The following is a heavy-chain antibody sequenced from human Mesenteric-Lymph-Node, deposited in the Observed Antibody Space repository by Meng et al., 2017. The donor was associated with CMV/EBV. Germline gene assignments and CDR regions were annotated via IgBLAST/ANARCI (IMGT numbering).Heavy chain of an antibody. Sequence: SEAVSLTCAGYDESLSGYYWSWGRQARGKGQEWIGENKHSESTNYDPSLKGRVNISVDTSKSQFSLKLSSVDAADTAVYYCAQWLEDYWGQGTLVTVSS. CDR1: DESLSGYY. J-gene: IGHJ4*02. CDR2: NKHSEST. V-gene: IGHV4-34*01. CDR3: AQWLEDY. D-gene: IGHD6-19*01.